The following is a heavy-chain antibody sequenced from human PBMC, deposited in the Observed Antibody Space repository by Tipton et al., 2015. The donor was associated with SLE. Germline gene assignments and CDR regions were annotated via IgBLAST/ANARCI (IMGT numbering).Heavy chain of an antibody. CDR1: GLTFSSYA. Sequence: SLRLSCAASGLTFSSYAMHWVRQAPGKGLEWVAVISYDGSNKYYADSVKGRFTISRDNSKNTLYLQMNSLRAEDTAVYYCARAPGDFWSGPFDYWGQGTLVTVSS. D-gene: IGHD3-3*01. CDR3: ARAPGDFWSGPFDY. CDR2: ISYDGSNK. V-gene: IGHV3-30-3*01. J-gene: IGHJ4*02.